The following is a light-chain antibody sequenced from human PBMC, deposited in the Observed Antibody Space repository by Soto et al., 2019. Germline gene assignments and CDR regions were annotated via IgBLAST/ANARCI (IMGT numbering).Light chain of an antibody. J-gene: IGLJ3*02. CDR2: LNSDGSH. V-gene: IGLV4-69*01. Sequence: QLVLTQSPSASASLGASVKLTCTLSSGHSSYTIAWHQQQPEKGPRYLMTLNSDGSHSKGDGIPDRFSGSSSGAERYLSISSLQSEDEADYYCQTLGTGIEVFGGGTKVTVL. CDR3: QTLGTGIEV. CDR1: SGHSSYT.